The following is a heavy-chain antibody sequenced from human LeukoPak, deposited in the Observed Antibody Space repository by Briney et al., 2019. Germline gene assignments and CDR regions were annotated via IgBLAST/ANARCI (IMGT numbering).Heavy chain of an antibody. Sequence: GGSLRLSCAASGFTFSGSAMHWVRQASGKGLEWVGRIRSKANSYATAYAASVKGRFTISRDDSKNTAYLQMNSLKTEDTAVYYCTIIFLEGYGSTTGYYMDVWGKGTTVTVSS. V-gene: IGHV3-73*01. J-gene: IGHJ6*03. CDR1: GFTFSGSA. D-gene: IGHD3-10*01. CDR3: TIIFLEGYGSTTGYYMDV. CDR2: IRSKANSYAT.